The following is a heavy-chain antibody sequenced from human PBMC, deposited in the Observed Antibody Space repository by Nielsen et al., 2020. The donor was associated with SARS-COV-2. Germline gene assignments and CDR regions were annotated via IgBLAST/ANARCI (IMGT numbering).Heavy chain of an antibody. CDR3: ARSNPNVSAGAFDI. Sequence: ASVKVSCKASGYTFTGYYMHWVRQAPGQGLEWMGRINPNSGGTNYAQKFQGRVAMTRDTSISTAYMELSRLRSDDTAVYYCARSNPNVSAGAFDIWGQGTMVTVSS. V-gene: IGHV1-2*06. CDR1: GYTFTGYY. J-gene: IGHJ3*02. D-gene: IGHD1-1*01. CDR2: INPNSGGT.